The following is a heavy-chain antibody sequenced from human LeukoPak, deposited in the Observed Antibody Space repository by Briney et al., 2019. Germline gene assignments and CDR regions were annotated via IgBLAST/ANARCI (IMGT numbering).Heavy chain of an antibody. CDR3: APQQTYSPYNWFDP. CDR1: GFTFSGFW. V-gene: IGHV3-7*01. CDR2: INSDGSEG. J-gene: IGHJ5*02. D-gene: IGHD5-12*01. Sequence: GGSLRLSCAVSGFTFSGFWMSWSRQAPGKGLEWVASINSDGSEGYYADVVKGRFTISRDNAKNTLYLQMNSLKAEDTAVYYCAPQQTYSPYNWFDPWGQGTLVTVSS.